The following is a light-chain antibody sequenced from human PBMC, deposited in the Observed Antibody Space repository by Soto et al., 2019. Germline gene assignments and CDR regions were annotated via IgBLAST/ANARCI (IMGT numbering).Light chain of an antibody. CDR2: AAS. Sequence: DIQVTQSPSSVSASVGDRVTITCRASQVISSWLAWYQQKPGKAPKLLIYAASSLQSGVPSRFSGSGSGTDFTLTISRLQPEDFATYYCQQANSFPLSFGGGTKVEIK. J-gene: IGKJ4*01. V-gene: IGKV1-12*01. CDR1: QVISSW. CDR3: QQANSFPLS.